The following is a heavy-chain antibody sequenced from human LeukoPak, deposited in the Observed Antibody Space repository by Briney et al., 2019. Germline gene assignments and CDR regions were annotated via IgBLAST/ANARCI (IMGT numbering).Heavy chain of an antibody. Sequence: GGSLRLSCAASGFAISRNFMTWVRQAPGKGLEWVSIINSAGDTYYAESVKGRFTISRDNAKNTLYLQMNSLRAEDTAVYYCARGGKYSSSWYSHYWGQGTLVTVSS. CDR3: ARGGKYSSSWYSHY. CDR2: INSAGDT. J-gene: IGHJ4*02. V-gene: IGHV3-66*01. D-gene: IGHD6-13*01. CDR1: GFAISRNF.